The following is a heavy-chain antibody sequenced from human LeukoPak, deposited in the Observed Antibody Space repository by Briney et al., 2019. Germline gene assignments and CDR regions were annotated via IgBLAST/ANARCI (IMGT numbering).Heavy chain of an antibody. V-gene: IGHV1-2*02. CDR3: ARVLFNSGYDY. J-gene: IGHJ4*02. D-gene: IGHD3-9*01. CDR1: GSAFTGAY. Sequence: AASVKVSCKTSGSAFTGAYMHWVRQAPGQGLEWMGWINPNSGETKFAQRFQGRVTLIRDTAISTVYMDLGGLRSDDTAVYYCARVLFNSGYDYWGQGSLVTVSS. CDR2: INPNSGET.